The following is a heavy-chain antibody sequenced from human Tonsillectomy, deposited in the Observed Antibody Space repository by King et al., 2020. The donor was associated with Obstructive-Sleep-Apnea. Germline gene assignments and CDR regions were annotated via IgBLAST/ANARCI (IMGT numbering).Heavy chain of an antibody. Sequence: VQLVESGGGVVQPGRSLRLSCAASGFTFSSYGMHWVRQAPGKGLEWVAVIWYDGSNKYYADSVKGRFTISRDNSKNTLYLQMNSLRAEDTAVYYCARDGVVTPSSYYYGMYVWGQGTTVTVSS. CDR3: ARDGVVTPSSYYYGMYV. CDR2: IWYDGSNK. V-gene: IGHV3-33*01. J-gene: IGHJ6*02. D-gene: IGHD4-23*01. CDR1: GFTFSSYG.